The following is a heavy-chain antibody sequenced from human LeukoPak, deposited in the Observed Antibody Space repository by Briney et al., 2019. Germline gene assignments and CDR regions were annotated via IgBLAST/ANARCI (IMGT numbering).Heavy chain of an antibody. D-gene: IGHD3-10*01. CDR3: ARGFYYGSGSYRNYFDY. J-gene: IGHJ4*02. CDR1: GGSFSGYY. Sequence: SSETLSLTCAVYGGSFSGYYWSWIRQPPGKGLEWIGEINHSGSTNYNPSLRSRVTISVDTSKNQFSLKLSSATAADTAVYYCARGFYYGSGSYRNYFDYWGQGTLVTVSS. CDR2: INHSGST. V-gene: IGHV4-34*01.